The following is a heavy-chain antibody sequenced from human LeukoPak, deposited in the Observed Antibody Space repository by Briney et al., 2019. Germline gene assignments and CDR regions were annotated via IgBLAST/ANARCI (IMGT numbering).Heavy chain of an antibody. CDR3: ARGYNWNEAYFDY. Sequence: PSGTLSLTCTVSGGSISSYYWSWIRQPPGKGLEWIGYIYYSGSTNYNPSLKSRVTISVDTSKNQFSLKLSSVTAADTAVYYCARGYNWNEAYFDYWGQGTLVTVSS. CDR1: GGSISSYY. V-gene: IGHV4-59*01. CDR2: IYYSGST. J-gene: IGHJ4*02. D-gene: IGHD1-1*01.